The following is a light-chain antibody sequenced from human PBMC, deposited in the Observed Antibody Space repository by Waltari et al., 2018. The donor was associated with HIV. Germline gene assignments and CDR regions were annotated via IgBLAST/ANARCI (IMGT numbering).Light chain of an antibody. V-gene: IGLV4-69*01. Sequence: QLVLTQPPSASASLGASVTLPCSLSSGHIHYAIAWHQQQPGKGPRYLMQVRGDGSHTKGDGIPDRFSGSSSGAERYLTISSLQSDDEADYHCQTWDTGIQVFGGGTKLTV. CDR1: SGHIHYA. J-gene: IGLJ2*01. CDR3: QTWDTGIQV. CDR2: VRGDGSH.